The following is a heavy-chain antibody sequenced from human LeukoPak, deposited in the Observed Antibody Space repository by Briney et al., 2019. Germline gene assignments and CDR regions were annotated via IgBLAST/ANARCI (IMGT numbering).Heavy chain of an antibody. CDR3: ARALTPESAFDY. Sequence: SETLSLTCTVSGGSISSSSYYWGWIRQPPGKGLEWIGSIYYSGSTYYNPSLKSRVTISVDTSKNQFSLKLSSVTAADTAVYCCARALTPESAFDYWGQGTLVTVSS. CDR1: GGSISSSSYY. CDR2: IYYSGST. V-gene: IGHV4-39*07. J-gene: IGHJ4*02.